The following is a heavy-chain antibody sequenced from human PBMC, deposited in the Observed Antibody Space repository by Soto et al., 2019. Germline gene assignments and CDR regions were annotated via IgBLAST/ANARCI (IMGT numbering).Heavy chain of an antibody. CDR3: ARQGSNEYYYYGMDV. CDR1: GGTFSSYA. V-gene: IGHV1-69*12. D-gene: IGHD3-10*01. J-gene: IGHJ6*02. CDR2: IIRIFGTP. Sequence: QVQLVQSGAEVKKPGSSVKVSCKASGGTFSSYAINWVRQAPGQGLEWMGGIIRIFGTPDYAQRFQGRVTITADESTGTAYMELSSLISEDTAVYYCARQGSNEYYYYGMDVWGQGTTVTVSS.